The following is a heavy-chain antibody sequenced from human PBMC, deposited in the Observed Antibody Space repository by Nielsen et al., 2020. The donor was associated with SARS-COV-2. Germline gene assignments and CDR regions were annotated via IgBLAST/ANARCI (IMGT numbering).Heavy chain of an antibody. Sequence: ASVKVSCKASGYTFTGYYMHWVRQAPGQGLEWMGWINPNSGGTNYAQKFQGRVTMTEDTSTDTAYMELSSLRSEDTAVYYCATVSRGYSGYDYGGYFDYWGQGTLVTVSS. D-gene: IGHD5-12*01. CDR1: GYTFTGYY. CDR2: INPNSGGT. J-gene: IGHJ4*02. CDR3: ATVSRGYSGYDYGGYFDY. V-gene: IGHV1-2*02.